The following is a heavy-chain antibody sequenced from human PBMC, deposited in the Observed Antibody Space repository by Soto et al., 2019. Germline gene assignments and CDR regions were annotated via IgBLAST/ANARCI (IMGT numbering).Heavy chain of an antibody. CDR3: AKDPGIAVAGLPRGLLDY. D-gene: IGHD6-19*01. CDR2: ISGSGGST. J-gene: IGHJ4*02. Sequence: GGSLRLSCAASGFTFSSYAMSWVRQAPGKGLEWVSAISGSGGSTYYADSVKGRFTISRDNSKNTLYLQMNSLRAEDTAVYYCAKDPGIAVAGLPRGLLDYWGQGTLVTVSS. CDR1: GFTFSSYA. V-gene: IGHV3-23*01.